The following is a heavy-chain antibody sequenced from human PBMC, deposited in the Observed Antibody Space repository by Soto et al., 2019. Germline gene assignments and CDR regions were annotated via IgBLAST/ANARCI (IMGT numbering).Heavy chain of an antibody. V-gene: IGHV1-2*02. J-gene: IGHJ4*02. CDR1: GYTFTGYY. CDR3: ARDLYFDY. CDR2: INPNTGGT. Sequence: ASVKVSCKASGYTFTGYYMNWVRQAPGQGLEWMGWINPNTGGTKYAQKVQGRVTMTRDTSISTAYMELSRLTSDDTAVYYCARDLYFDYWGLGTLVTVSS.